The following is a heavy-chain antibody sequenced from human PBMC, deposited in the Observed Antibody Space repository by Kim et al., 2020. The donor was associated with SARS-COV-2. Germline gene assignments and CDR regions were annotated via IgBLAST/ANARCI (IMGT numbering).Heavy chain of an antibody. D-gene: IGHD5-18*01. CDR3: SRGGYSYGDVDH. Sequence: ANAASVKGRFTISRDDSKNTAYLQMNSLKTEDTAVYYCSRGGYSYGDVDHWGQGTLVTVSS. V-gene: IGHV3-73*01. J-gene: IGHJ4*02.